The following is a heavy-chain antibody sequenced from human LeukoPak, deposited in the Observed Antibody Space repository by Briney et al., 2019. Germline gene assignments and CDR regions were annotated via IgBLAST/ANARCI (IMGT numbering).Heavy chain of an antibody. CDR2: INPNSGGT. Sequence: ASVKVSCKASGYTFTGYYMHWVRQAPGQGLEWMGWINPNSGGTNYAQKFQGRVTMTGDTSISTAYMELSRLRSDDTAVYYCARDRGRSVTTSGAAFDIWGQGTMVTVSS. CDR1: GYTFTGYY. J-gene: IGHJ3*02. CDR3: ARDRGRSVTTSGAAFDI. D-gene: IGHD4-17*01. V-gene: IGHV1-2*02.